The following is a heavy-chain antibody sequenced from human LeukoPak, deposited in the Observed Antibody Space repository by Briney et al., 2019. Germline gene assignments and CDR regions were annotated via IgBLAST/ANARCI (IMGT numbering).Heavy chain of an antibody. CDR1: GASISSGDYS. Sequence: SQTLSLTCAVSGASISSGDYSWRWIRQPPGKGLEWIGYIYHSGSTTYNPSLKSRLTISLDRSKNQISLKLNSVTAADTAVYYCAADYTSRSYRFDHWGQGTLVTVSS. V-gene: IGHV4-30-2*01. J-gene: IGHJ4*02. CDR2: IYHSGST. D-gene: IGHD3-10*01. CDR3: AADYTSRSYRFDH.